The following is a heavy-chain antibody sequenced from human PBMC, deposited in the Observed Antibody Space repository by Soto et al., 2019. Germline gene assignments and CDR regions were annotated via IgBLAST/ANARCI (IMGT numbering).Heavy chain of an antibody. Sequence: SETLSLTCAVYGGSFSGSSWSWIRQPPGKGLEWIGEINHSGSTNYTPSLKSRVTISVDTSKNQFSLKLSSVTAADTAVYYCARVRGYSYGPYYYGMDVWGQGTTVT. J-gene: IGHJ6*02. CDR1: GGSFSGSS. D-gene: IGHD5-18*01. CDR3: ARVRGYSYGPYYYGMDV. V-gene: IGHV4-34*01. CDR2: INHSGST.